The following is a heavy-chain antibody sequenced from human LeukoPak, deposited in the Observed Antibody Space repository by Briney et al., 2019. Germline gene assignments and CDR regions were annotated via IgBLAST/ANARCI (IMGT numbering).Heavy chain of an antibody. J-gene: IGHJ4*02. D-gene: IGHD6-13*01. CDR1: GITFSSNY. Sequence: PGGSLRLSCAASGITFSSNYMTWIRQAPGKGVEWVSLIYGGDAAYYAESVRGRFMISRDNLKNTLFLQMNSLRVEDTAVYYCVTSTGQQFIPYDYWGQGTHVTVSS. CDR3: VTSTGQQFIPYDY. CDR2: IYGGDAA. V-gene: IGHV3-66*02.